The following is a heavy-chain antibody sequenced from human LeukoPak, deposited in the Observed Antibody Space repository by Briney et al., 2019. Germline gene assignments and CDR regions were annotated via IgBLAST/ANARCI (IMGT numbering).Heavy chain of an antibody. CDR2: IIPIFGTA. D-gene: IGHD6-13*01. CDR3: ARLKGVAAAAQYGFPFYYGMDV. CDR1: GGTFSSYA. V-gene: IGHV1-69*13. J-gene: IGHJ6*02. Sequence: RASVKVSCKASGGTFSSYAISWVRQAPGQGLEWMGGIIPIFGTANYAQKFQGRVTITADESTSTAYMELSSLRSEDTAVYYCARLKGVAAAAQYGFPFYYGMDVWGQGTTVTVSS.